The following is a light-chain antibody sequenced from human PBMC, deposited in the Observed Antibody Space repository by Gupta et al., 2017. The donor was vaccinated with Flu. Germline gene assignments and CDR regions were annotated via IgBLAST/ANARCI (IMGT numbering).Light chain of an antibody. CDR1: QTVLYSLDNKNY. CDR2: LAS. J-gene: IGKJ1*01. CDR3: QQYLSIPRT. Sequence: DIVMTQSPASLAVSLGERATINCRSSQTVLYSLDNKNYLAWYQQRPGQPPKLLIYLASTRESGVPDRFSGSGSGTDFTLTISSLQAEDVAVYYCQQYLSIPRTFGQGTTVEIK. V-gene: IGKV4-1*01.